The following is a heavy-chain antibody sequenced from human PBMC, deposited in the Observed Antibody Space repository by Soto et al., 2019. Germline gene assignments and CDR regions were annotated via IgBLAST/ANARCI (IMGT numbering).Heavy chain of an antibody. J-gene: IGHJ4*02. Sequence: QITLKESGPTLVKPTQTLTLTCTFSGFSLSTSGVGVGWIRQPPGKALEWLALIYWDDDKRYSPSLKSRLTITKDSTKIHLGVTRTNIDNTDTDTYYCAHRRIAASSKISFENCGQGTLVTVSS. CDR1: GFSLSTSGVG. CDR2: IYWDDDK. V-gene: IGHV2-5*02. D-gene: IGHD6-13*01. CDR3: AHRRIAASSKISFEN.